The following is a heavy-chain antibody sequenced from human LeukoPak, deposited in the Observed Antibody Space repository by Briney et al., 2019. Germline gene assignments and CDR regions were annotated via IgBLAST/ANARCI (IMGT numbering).Heavy chain of an antibody. J-gene: IGHJ6*03. CDR1: GLTFSSYS. V-gene: IGHV4-59*05. CDR2: ISQRQIT. Sequence: GSLRLSCAASGLTFSSYSMNWVRQAPGKGLEWIGSISQRQITYYSPSLRSRVTVSRETSNKQFSLRLTSVTAGDTAIYYCVSHETPYYYIDVWGKGTPVTISS. CDR3: VSHETPYYYIDV.